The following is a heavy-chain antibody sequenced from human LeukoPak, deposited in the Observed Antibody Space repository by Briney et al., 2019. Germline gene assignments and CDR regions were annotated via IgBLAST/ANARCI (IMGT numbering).Heavy chain of an antibody. V-gene: IGHV3-7*01. CDR3: ARLYLPATRFDY. J-gene: IGHJ4*02. CDR2: IKQDGSEK. Sequence: GGSLRLSCAASGFMLSSYWMSWVRQAPGKGLEWVANIKQDGSEKYYVDSVKGRFTISRDNAKNSLYLQMNRLRAEDTAVYYCARLYLPATRFDYWGQGTLVTVSS. CDR1: GFMLSSYW. D-gene: IGHD5-24*01.